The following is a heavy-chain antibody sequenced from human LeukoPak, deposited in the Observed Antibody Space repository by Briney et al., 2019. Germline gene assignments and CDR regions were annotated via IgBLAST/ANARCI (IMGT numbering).Heavy chain of an antibody. CDR1: GFTFSSYA. V-gene: IGHV3-23*01. CDR2: ISGSGGST. CDR3: ARGFGVVSYYYMDV. Sequence: GGSLRLSCAASGFTFSSYAMSWVRQAPGKGLEWVSAISGSGGSTYYADSVKGRFTISRDNSKNTLYLQMNSLRAEDTAVYYCARGFGVVSYYYMDVWGKGTTVTVSS. D-gene: IGHD3-3*01. J-gene: IGHJ6*03.